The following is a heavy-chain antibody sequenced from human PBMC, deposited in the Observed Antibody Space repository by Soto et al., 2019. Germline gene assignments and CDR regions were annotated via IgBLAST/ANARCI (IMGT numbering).Heavy chain of an antibody. CDR3: AREGRDGYNLDY. CDR2: IIPIFGTA. Sequence: SVKVSCKASGGTFSSYAISWLRQAPGQGLEWMGGIIPIFGTANYAQKFQGRVAITADESTSTAYMELSSLRSEDTAVYYCAREGRDGYNLDYWGQGTLVTSPQ. CDR1: GGTFSSYA. V-gene: IGHV1-69*13. D-gene: IGHD5-12*01. J-gene: IGHJ4*02.